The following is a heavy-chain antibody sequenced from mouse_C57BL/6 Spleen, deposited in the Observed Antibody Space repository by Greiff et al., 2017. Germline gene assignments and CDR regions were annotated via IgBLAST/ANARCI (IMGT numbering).Heavy chain of an antibody. CDR2: IRLKSDNYAT. V-gene: IGHV6-3*01. Sequence: EVKLMESGGGLVQPGGSMKLSCVASGFTFSNYWMNWVRQSPEKGLEWVAQIRLKSDNYATHYAESVKGRFTISRDDSKSSVYLQMNNLRAEDTGIYYCTRSLYYFDYWGQGTTLTVSS. J-gene: IGHJ2*01. CDR1: GFTFSNYW. CDR3: TRSLYYFDY.